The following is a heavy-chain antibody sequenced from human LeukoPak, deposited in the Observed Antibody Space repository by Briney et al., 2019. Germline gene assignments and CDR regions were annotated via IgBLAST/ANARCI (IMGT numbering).Heavy chain of an antibody. Sequence: SETLSLTCTVSGGSISSCGYYWSWVRQHPGKGLEWIGFIYYSGSTYYNPSLKSRVTFSVDTSKNQFSLKLSSVNAADTAVYYCARAVYDYIWGSYRFDYWGQGTLVTVSS. CDR1: GGSISSCGYY. CDR2: IYYSGST. J-gene: IGHJ4*02. D-gene: IGHD3-16*02. CDR3: ARAVYDYIWGSYRFDY. V-gene: IGHV4-31*03.